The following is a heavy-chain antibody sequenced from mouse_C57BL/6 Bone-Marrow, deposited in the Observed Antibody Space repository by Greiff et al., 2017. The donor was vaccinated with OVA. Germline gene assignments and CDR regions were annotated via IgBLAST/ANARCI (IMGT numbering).Heavy chain of an antibody. CDR2: IYPGSGST. CDR3: ARGRRGY. J-gene: IGHJ2*01. CDR1: GYTFTSYW. Sequence: QVHVKQPGAELVKPGASVKMSCKASGYTFTSYWITWVKQRPGQGLEWIGDIYPGSGSTNYNEKFKSKATLTVDTSSSTAYMQLSSLTSEDAAVYYCARGRRGYWGQGTTLTVSS. D-gene: IGHD2-12*01. V-gene: IGHV1-55*01.